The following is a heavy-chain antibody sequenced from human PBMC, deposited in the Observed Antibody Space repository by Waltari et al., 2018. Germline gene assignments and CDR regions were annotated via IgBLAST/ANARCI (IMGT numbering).Heavy chain of an antibody. V-gene: IGHV1-2*02. CDR3: ARVRIAAAGKRLVNWFDP. CDR2: SKRRRVGT. J-gene: IGHJ5*02. CDR1: GYTFTGYY. Sequence: QVQLVQSGAEVKKPGASVQVSCKASGYTFTGYYMHWVRQAPGQGLEGMGRSKRRRVGTNCAQKCQGRVTMTRDTSISTAYMELSRLNADVTGVDDWARVRIAAAGKRLVNWFDPWGQGTLVTVSS. D-gene: IGHD6-13*01.